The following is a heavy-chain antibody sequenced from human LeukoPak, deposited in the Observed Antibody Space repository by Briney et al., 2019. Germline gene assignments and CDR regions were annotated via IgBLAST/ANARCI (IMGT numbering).Heavy chain of an antibody. Sequence: SETLSLTCTVSGGSISSYYWSWIRQPPGKGLEWIGYIYYSGSTNYNPSLKSRVTISVDTSKNQFSLKLSSVTAADTAVYYCARFSGYCSGGSCQGPYHFDYWGQGTLVTVSS. CDR3: ARFSGYCSGGSCQGPYHFDY. J-gene: IGHJ4*02. CDR1: GGSISSYY. V-gene: IGHV4-59*01. CDR2: IYYSGST. D-gene: IGHD2-15*01.